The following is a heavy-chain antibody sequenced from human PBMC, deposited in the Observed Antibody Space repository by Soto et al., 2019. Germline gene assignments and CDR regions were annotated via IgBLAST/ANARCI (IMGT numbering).Heavy chain of an antibody. CDR3: AIDSQLRMGRWFHP. J-gene: IGHJ5*02. D-gene: IGHD7-27*01. CDR2: IYHSGST. V-gene: IGHV4-30-2*01. CDR1: GGSISSGGYS. Sequence: SETLSLTCAVSGGSISSGGYSWSWIRQPPGKGLEWIGYIYHSGSTYYNPSLKSRVTISVDRSKNQFSLKLSSVTAADTAVYYCAIDSQLRMGRWFHPWGPGTLLTVST.